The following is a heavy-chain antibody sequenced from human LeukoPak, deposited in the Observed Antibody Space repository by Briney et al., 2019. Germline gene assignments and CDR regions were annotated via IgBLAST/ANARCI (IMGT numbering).Heavy chain of an antibody. J-gene: IGHJ4*02. CDR3: ARLMGERSLFDY. Sequence: GGSLRLSCAASGFTFSSCWMTWVRQAPGKGLEWVANIKQDGNEKYYVDSVKGRFSISRDNAKNSVYLQMNNLRTEDTAVYYCARLMGERSLFDYWGQGVLVTVSS. CDR2: IKQDGNEK. CDR1: GFTFSSCW. D-gene: IGHD1-26*01. V-gene: IGHV3-7*02.